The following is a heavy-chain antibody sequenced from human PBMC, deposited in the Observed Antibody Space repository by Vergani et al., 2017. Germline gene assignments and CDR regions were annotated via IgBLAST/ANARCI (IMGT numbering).Heavy chain of an antibody. Sequence: QVQLVQSGAEVKKPGSSVKVSCKASGGTFSSYAISWVRQAPGQGLEWMGGIIPIFGTANYAQKFQGRVTITADESTSTAYMELSSLRSEDTAVYYWARGGSSSWSPSLGDAFEIWGQGTMVTVSS. J-gene: IGHJ3*02. D-gene: IGHD6-13*01. CDR1: GGTFSSYA. CDR3: ARGGSSSWSPSLGDAFEI. V-gene: IGHV1-69*01. CDR2: IIPIFGTA.